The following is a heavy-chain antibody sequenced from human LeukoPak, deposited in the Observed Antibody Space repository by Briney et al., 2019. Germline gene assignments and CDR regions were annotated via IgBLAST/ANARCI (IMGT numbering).Heavy chain of an antibody. V-gene: IGHV1-2*02. CDR3: ARLDLPNSPLYGMDV. J-gene: IGHJ6*02. CDR1: GYTFSGYY. D-gene: IGHD2/OR15-2a*01. CDR2: INPNSGGI. Sequence: ASVKVSCKASGYTFSGYYVHWVRQAPGQGLEWMGWINPNSGGINYAQKFQGRVTVTRDTSISTAYMELRGLTSDDTAVYYCARLDLPNSPLYGMDVWGQGTTVTVSS.